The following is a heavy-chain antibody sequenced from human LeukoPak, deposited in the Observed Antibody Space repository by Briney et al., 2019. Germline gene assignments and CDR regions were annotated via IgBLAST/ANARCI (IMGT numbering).Heavy chain of an antibody. J-gene: IGHJ3*02. Sequence: GASVKVSCKASGYTFTSYGISWVRQAPGQGLEWMGRIIPILGIANYAQKFQGRVTITADKSTSTAYMELSSLRSEDTAVYYCARLPYYDSSGYYYPFDAFDIWGQGTMVTVSS. CDR3: ARLPYYDSSGYYYPFDAFDI. CDR2: IIPILGIA. D-gene: IGHD3-22*01. V-gene: IGHV1-69*04. CDR1: GYTFTSYG.